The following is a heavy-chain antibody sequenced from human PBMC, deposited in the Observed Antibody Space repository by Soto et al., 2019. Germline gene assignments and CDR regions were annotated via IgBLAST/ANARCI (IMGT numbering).Heavy chain of an antibody. Sequence: SETLSLTCTVSGASIRSGGYYWSWIRQRPGQGLEWIAYIFYTGSAYYNPSLESRLSISIDRSKNQFSLKLSSVSAADTAVYYCARAKTSSGYRNFDPWGQGTLVTVSS. CDR2: IFYTGSA. CDR3: ARAKTSSGYRNFDP. V-gene: IGHV4-31*03. CDR1: GASIRSGGYY. D-gene: IGHD3-22*01. J-gene: IGHJ5*02.